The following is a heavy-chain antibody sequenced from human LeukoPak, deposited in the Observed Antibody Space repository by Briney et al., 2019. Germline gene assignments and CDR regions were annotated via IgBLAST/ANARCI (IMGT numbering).Heavy chain of an antibody. J-gene: IGHJ5*02. Sequence: GGSLRLSCAASGFTFSSYAMSWVRQAPGKGLEWVSAISGSGDSTYYADSVKGRFTISRDNSKNTLYLQMNSLRAEDTAVYYCAKVSTMIVVVRREGWFDPWGQGTLVTVSS. D-gene: IGHD3-22*01. CDR3: AKVSTMIVVVRREGWFDP. CDR1: GFTFSSYA. CDR2: ISGSGDST. V-gene: IGHV3-23*01.